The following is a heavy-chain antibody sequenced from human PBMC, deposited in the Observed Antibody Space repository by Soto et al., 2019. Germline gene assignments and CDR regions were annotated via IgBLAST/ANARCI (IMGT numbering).Heavy chain of an antibody. Sequence: QVQLVQSGAEVKKPGSSVKVSCKASGGTFSSYAISWVRQAPGQGLEWLGGIIPIFGTANYAQKFQGRVTITADESTSTAYMELSSLRSADTALYYCARARIVASGSNWFDLWGQGTLVTVSS. V-gene: IGHV1-69*01. CDR3: ARARIVASGSNWFDL. CDR1: GGTFSSYA. CDR2: IIPIFGTA. J-gene: IGHJ5*02. D-gene: IGHD6-13*01.